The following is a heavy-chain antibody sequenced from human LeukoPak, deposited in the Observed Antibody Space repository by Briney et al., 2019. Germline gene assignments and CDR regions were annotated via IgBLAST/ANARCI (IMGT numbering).Heavy chain of an antibody. D-gene: IGHD5-24*01. CDR3: ARNKEMPTIDAFHI. Sequence: PGGSLRLSCAASGFTFSSYAMHWVRQAPGKGLEYVSAISSNGGSTYYANSVKGRFTISRDNSKNTLYLQMGSLRAEDMAVYYCARNKEMPTIDAFHICGKGTMVTVSS. CDR1: GFTFSSYA. CDR2: ISSNGGST. J-gene: IGHJ3*02. V-gene: IGHV3-64*01.